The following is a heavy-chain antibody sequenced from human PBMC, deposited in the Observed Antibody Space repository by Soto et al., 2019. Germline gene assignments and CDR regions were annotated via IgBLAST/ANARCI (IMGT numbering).Heavy chain of an antibody. J-gene: IGHJ1*01. D-gene: IGHD6-19*01. Sequence: VGSLRLSCAASGFTFSSYAMHWVRQAPGKGLEWVAVISYDGSNKYYADSVQGRFTISRDNSKNTLYLQMNSLRAEDTAVYYCARALAVAGTEYFQHWGQGTLATVSS. CDR3: ARALAVAGTEYFQH. CDR1: GFTFSSYA. V-gene: IGHV3-30-3*01. CDR2: ISYDGSNK.